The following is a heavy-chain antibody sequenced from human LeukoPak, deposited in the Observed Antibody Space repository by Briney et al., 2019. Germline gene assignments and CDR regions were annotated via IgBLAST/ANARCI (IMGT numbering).Heavy chain of an antibody. CDR1: GYTFTGYY. CDR2: INPNSGGT. D-gene: IGHD1-7*01. Sequence: GASVKVSCKASGYTFTGYYMHWVRQAPGQGLEWMGWINPNSGGTNYAQKFQGRVTMTRDTSISTAYMELSRLRSDDTAVYYCARDQGGTGTTSWFYYYMDVWGKGTTVTISS. V-gene: IGHV1-2*02. CDR3: ARDQGGTGTTSWFYYYMDV. J-gene: IGHJ6*03.